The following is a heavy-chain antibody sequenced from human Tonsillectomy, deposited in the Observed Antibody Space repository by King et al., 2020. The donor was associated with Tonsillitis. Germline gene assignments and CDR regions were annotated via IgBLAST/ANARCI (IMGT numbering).Heavy chain of an antibody. CDR2: IYYSGST. J-gene: IGHJ6*02. Sequence: LQLQESGPGLVKPSETLSLTCTVSGGSISSYYWSWIRQPPGKGLEWIGYIYYSGSTNYNPSLKSRVTISVDTSKNQFSLKLSSVTAADTAVYYCAKAGRDSSGYYGMDVWDQGTTVTVSS. CDR1: GGSISSYY. CDR3: AKAGRDSSGYYGMDV. V-gene: IGHV4-59*01. D-gene: IGHD3-22*01.